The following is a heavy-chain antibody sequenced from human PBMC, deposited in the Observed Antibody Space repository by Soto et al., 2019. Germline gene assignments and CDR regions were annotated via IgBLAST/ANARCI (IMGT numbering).Heavy chain of an antibody. CDR2: ISDDATNK. J-gene: IGHJ4*02. CDR3: VKEGSNFYYYFDY. D-gene: IGHD4-4*01. CDR1: GFTFSSYG. V-gene: IGHV3-30*18. Sequence: GGSLRLSCAASGFTFSSYGMHWVRQAPGKGLEWVTFISDDATNKYYTDSVKGRFTISRDNSKNTLYLQMNSLRAEDTAVYYCVKEGSNFYYYFDYWGQGTLVTVPS.